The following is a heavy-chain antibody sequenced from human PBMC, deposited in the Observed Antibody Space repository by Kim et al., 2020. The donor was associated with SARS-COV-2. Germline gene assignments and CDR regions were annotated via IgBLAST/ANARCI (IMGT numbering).Heavy chain of an antibody. CDR3: ARDRRDGYNYYYYYGMDV. D-gene: IGHD5-12*01. CDR1: GFTFSSYW. V-gene: IGHV3-74*01. J-gene: IGHJ6*02. Sequence: GGSLRLSCAASGFTFSSYWMHWVRQAPGKGLVWVSRINSDGSSTSYADSVKGRFTISRDNAKNTLYLQMNSLRAEDTAVYYCARDRRDGYNYYYYYGMDVWGQGTTDTVSS. CDR2: INSDGSST.